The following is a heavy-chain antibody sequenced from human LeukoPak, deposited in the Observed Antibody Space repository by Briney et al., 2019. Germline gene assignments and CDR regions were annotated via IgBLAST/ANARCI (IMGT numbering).Heavy chain of an antibody. Sequence: GGTLRLSCAASGFTFSSYGMSWVRQAPGKGLEWASGISNNGDSTHYADSVMGRFTISRDNSKSTLYLQMNSLRAEDTAVYYCARFSGYSYGGWFDYWGQGTLVTVSS. V-gene: IGHV3-23*01. J-gene: IGHJ4*02. D-gene: IGHD5-18*01. CDR1: GFTFSSYG. CDR3: ARFSGYSYGGWFDY. CDR2: ISNNGDST.